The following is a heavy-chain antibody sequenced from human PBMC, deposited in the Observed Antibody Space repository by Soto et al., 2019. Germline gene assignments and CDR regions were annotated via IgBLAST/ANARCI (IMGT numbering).Heavy chain of an antibody. V-gene: IGHV3-7*05. CDR3: AREEYSSSPSLRHYYCGMDV. CDR2: IKQDGSEK. CDR1: GFTFSSYW. Sequence: EVQLVESGGGLVQPGGSLRLSCAASGFTFSSYWMSWVRQAPGKGLEWVANIKQDGSEKYYVDSVKGRFTISRDNAKNSLYLQMNSLRAEDTAVYYCAREEYSSSPSLRHYYCGMDVWGQGTTVTVSS. J-gene: IGHJ6*02. D-gene: IGHD6-6*01.